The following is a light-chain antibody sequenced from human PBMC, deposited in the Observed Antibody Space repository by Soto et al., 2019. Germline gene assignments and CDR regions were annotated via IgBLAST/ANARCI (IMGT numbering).Light chain of an antibody. CDR3: KQSSAFPLT. Sequence: DIQMTQSPSSVSASVGDRVTITCRASQGINNWLAWYQQKPGKAPELLIYAVSYLQSGVPSRFSGSGSGTDFPLTNRSLQPEDFATYFCKQSSAFPLTFGGGTKVEIK. CDR2: AVS. V-gene: IGKV1-12*01. CDR1: QGINNW. J-gene: IGKJ4*01.